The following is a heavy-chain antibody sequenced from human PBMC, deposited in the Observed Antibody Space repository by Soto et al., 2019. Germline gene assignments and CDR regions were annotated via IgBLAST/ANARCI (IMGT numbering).Heavy chain of an antibody. Sequence: SVKVSCKASGGTFSSYAISWVRQAPGQGLEWMGGIIPIFGTANYAQKFQGRVTITADESTSTAYMELSSLRSEDTAVYYCASATVSIQRITMVRGVITRMDVWGQGTTVTVSS. CDR3: ASATVSIQRITMVRGVITRMDV. V-gene: IGHV1-69*13. CDR2: IIPIFGTA. D-gene: IGHD3-10*01. J-gene: IGHJ6*02. CDR1: GGTFSSYA.